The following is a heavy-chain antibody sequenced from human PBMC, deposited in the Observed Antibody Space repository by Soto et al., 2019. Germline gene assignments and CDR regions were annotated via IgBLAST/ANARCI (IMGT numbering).Heavy chain of an antibody. D-gene: IGHD3-10*01. CDR1: GFSFSSYS. V-gene: IGHV3-30-3*01. J-gene: IGHJ4*02. CDR3: ARGTGSGSFLIDY. Sequence: QVHLVESGRGVVQPGTSLRLSCAASGFSFSSYSMHWVRQTPDKGLEWLTVISSDGTTIHYVASVKGRFIISRDNSKNTAYLQMNNVRREDTAVYYCARGTGSGSFLIDYWGQGTLVTVSS. CDR2: ISSDGTTI.